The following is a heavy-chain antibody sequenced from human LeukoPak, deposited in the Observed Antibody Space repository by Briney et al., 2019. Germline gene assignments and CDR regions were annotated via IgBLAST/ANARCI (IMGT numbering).Heavy chain of an antibody. CDR3: ARDSVVVVPAAILDYYYYGMDV. V-gene: IGHV1-18*01. CDR1: GYTFTSYG. J-gene: IGHJ6*02. CDR2: ISAYNGNT. Sequence: ASVKVSCKASGYTFTSYGISWVRQAPGQGLEWMGWISAYNGNTNYAQKHQGRVTMSTDTSTSTAYMELRRLRSDDTAVYYCARDSVVVVPAAILDYYYYGMDVWGQGTTVTVSS. D-gene: IGHD2-2*01.